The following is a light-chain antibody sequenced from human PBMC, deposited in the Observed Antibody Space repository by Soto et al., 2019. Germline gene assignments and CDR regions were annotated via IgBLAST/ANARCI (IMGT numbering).Light chain of an antibody. CDR1: QSVSSF. V-gene: IGKV3-11*01. Sequence: EIVLTQSPATLSLSPGERATLSCRASQSVSSFLAWYQQKPGQAPRLLIYDASNRATGIPARFSGSGSETYFTLTISSLAPEDFAVYYCQHRSNFGPGTKVDIK. CDR2: DAS. CDR3: QHRSN. J-gene: IGKJ3*01.